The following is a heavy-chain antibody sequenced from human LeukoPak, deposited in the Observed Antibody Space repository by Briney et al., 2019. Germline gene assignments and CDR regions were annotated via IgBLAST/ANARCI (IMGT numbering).Heavy chain of an antibody. CDR1: GFTFSSYA. V-gene: IGHV3-30-3*01. CDR3: ARDRRIVVVPAARSTGSDY. J-gene: IGHJ4*02. CDR2: ISYDGSNK. D-gene: IGHD2-2*01. Sequence: GGSLRLSCAASGFTFSSYAMHWVRQAPGKGLEWVAVISYDGSNKYYADSVKGRFTISRDNSKNTLYLQMNSLRAEDTAVYYCARDRRIVVVPAARSTGSDYWGQGTLVTVSS.